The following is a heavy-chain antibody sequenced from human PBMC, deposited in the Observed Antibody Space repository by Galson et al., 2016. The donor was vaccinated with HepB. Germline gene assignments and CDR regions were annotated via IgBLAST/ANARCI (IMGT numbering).Heavy chain of an antibody. CDR1: GFTFSTSG. V-gene: IGHV3-48*02. D-gene: IGHD1-26*01. J-gene: IGHJ3*01. Sequence: SLRLSCAASGFTFSTSGMNWVRQAPGKGLQWISYISSGFSPIYYADSVRGRFTISRDNAENSLYLQMNSLRDDDTAIYYCARELVRSASALWGQGTLVTVSS. CDR2: ISSGFSPI. CDR3: ARELVRSASAL.